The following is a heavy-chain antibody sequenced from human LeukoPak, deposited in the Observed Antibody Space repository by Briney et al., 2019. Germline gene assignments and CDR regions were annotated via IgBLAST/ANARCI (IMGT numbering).Heavy chain of an antibody. CDR1: GDSISTYH. V-gene: IGHV4-59*01. Sequence: SETVSLTCTVSGDSISTYHWNWIRKPPGKGLEWIGYMQSNGNSKYNPSLRSRVTIFIDTSKSQVALILSSVPAADTAVYYCARDKQHSYGRYFDRWGQGALVTVSS. J-gene: IGHJ4*02. D-gene: IGHD3-16*01. CDR2: MQSNGNS. CDR3: ARDKQHSYGRYFDR.